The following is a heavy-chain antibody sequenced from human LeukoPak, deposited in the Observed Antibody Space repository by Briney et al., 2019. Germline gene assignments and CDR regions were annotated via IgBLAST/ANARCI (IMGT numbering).Heavy chain of an antibody. CDR2: ISSNGTTI. V-gene: IGHV3-23*01. J-gene: IGHJ4*02. CDR1: GFTFSSYA. D-gene: IGHD3-10*01. CDR3: ASNSPFGESTLDY. Sequence: GGSLRLSCAASGFTFSSYAMSWIRQAPGKGLEWVSYISSNGTTIYYADSVKGRFTISRDNSKNTLYLQMNSLRAEDTAVYYCASNSPFGESTLDYWGQGTLVTVSS.